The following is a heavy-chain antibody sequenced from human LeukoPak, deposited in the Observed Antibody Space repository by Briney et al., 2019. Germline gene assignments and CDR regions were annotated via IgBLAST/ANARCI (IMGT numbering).Heavy chain of an antibody. CDR1: GYTFTGYY. CDR2: INPNSGGT. V-gene: IGHV1-2*02. Sequence: ASVKVSCKASGYTFTGYYIHWVRQAPGQGLEWMGWINPNSGGTNYAQKFQGRVTMTRDTSITTAYMELSRLISDDTAVYYCARGLTDEHQLILHWFDPWGQGTLVIVSS. D-gene: IGHD2-2*01. CDR3: ARGLTDEHQLILHWFDP. J-gene: IGHJ5*02.